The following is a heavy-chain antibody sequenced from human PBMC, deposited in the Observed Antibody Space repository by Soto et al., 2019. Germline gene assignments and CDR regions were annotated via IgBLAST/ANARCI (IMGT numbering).Heavy chain of an antibody. CDR2: ISSSGNTI. J-gene: IGHJ6*02. CDR3: VREGGLYQPLVRYFYYALDV. CDR1: GFTFSNYN. Sequence: XGSLRLSCAASGFTFSNYNMNWVRQAPGKGLEWVSYISSSGNTIYYADSVKGRFTISRDNAKNSLYLQMNSLTDEDTAVYYCVREGGLYQPLVRYFYYALDVWGQGTTVTVSS. V-gene: IGHV3-48*02. D-gene: IGHD6-19*01.